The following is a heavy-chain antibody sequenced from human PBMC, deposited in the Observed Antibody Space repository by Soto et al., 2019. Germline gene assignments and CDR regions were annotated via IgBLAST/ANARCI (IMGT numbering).Heavy chain of an antibody. J-gene: IGHJ5*02. CDR3: AKESEGGELAWFGAWFDP. Sequence: SETLSLTCVVSDKSIRKDICWNFVRQPPGQGLEWIGEVHHTKGALYNPALRSRVTVSADLFNSKIFLRAEDTAVYYCAKESEGGELAWFGAWFDPWGQGTLVTVSS. CDR1: DKSIRKDIC. CDR2: VHHTKGA. D-gene: IGHD3-10*01. V-gene: IGHV4-4*02.